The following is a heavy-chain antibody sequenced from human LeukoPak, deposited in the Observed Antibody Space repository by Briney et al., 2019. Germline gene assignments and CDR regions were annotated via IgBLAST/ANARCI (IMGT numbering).Heavy chain of an antibody. Sequence: SETLSLTCAVYGGSFSGYYWSWIRQPPGKGLEWIGEINHSGSTNYNPSLKSRVTISVDTSKNQFSLKLSSVTAADTAVYYCARGPGTGRVGLYSYGYSPFDYWGQGTLVTVSS. J-gene: IGHJ4*02. CDR2: INHSGST. CDR3: ARGPGTGRVGLYSYGYSPFDY. D-gene: IGHD5-18*01. V-gene: IGHV4-34*01. CDR1: GGSFSGYY.